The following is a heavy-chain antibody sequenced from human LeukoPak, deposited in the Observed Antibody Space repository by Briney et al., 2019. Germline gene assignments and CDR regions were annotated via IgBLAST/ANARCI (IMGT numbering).Heavy chain of an antibody. CDR3: ARQETMWPSLDY. CDR1: GGSISSSSYY. D-gene: IGHD1-1*01. V-gene: IGHV4-39*01. CDR2: IYYSGST. Sequence: SETLSLTCTVSGGSISSSSYYWGWIRQPPGKGLEWIGSIYYSGSTYYNPSLKSRVTISVDTSKNQFSLKLSSVTAVDTAVYYCARQETMWPSLDYWGQGTLVTVSS. J-gene: IGHJ4*02.